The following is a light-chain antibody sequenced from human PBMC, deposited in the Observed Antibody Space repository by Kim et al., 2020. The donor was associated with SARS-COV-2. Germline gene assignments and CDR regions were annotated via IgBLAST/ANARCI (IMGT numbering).Light chain of an antibody. CDR2: GNS. J-gene: IGLJ3*02. V-gene: IGLV1-40*01. Sequence: QRVTISCTGSRSNIGAGYDVHWYQQLPGTAPKLLIYGNSNRPSGVPDRFSGSKSGTSASLAITGLQAEDEADYYCQSYDSSRSGWVFGGGTQLTVL. CDR3: QSYDSSRSGWV. CDR1: RSNIGAGYD.